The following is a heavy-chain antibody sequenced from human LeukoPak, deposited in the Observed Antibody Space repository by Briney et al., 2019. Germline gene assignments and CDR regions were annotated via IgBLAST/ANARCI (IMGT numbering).Heavy chain of an antibody. V-gene: IGHV4-38-2*02. CDR1: GYSISSGYY. J-gene: IGHJ6*03. CDR2: IYHSGVT. Sequence: PSETLSLTCTVSGYSISSGYYWGWIRQPPGKGLEWIGSIYHSGVTDYNPSLKSRVTISVDTSKNQFSLKLSSVTAADTAVYYCARIVVDNPDFYYYYMDVWGKGTTVTVSS. CDR3: ARIVVDNPDFYYYYMDV. D-gene: IGHD3-22*01.